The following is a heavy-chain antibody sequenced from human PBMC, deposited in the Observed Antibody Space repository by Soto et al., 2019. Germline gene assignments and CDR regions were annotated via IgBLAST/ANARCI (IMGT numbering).Heavy chain of an antibody. Sequence: QSLTCAVYGGSFSGYYWSWIRQPPGKGLEWIGEINHSGSTNYNPSLKSRVTISVDTSKNQFSLKLSSVTAADTAVYYCARERGGLIWFGELLPTTYFDYWGQGTLVTVSS. CDR2: INHSGST. J-gene: IGHJ4*02. CDR3: ARERGGLIWFGELLPTTYFDY. CDR1: GGSFSGYY. D-gene: IGHD3-10*01. V-gene: IGHV4-34*01.